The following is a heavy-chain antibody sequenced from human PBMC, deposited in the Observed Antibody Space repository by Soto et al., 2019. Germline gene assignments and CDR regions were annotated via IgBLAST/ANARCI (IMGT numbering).Heavy chain of an antibody. J-gene: IGHJ6*02. CDR1: GDSVSSNGAA. Sequence: PSQTLSLTCAISGDSVSSNGAAWSWVRQSPSRGLEWLGRTYYKSKWNNDYALSVKSRITINPDTSKNQFSLHLHSVTPEDTAVYYCTGITWFRGMDVWGQGTPVTVS. CDR3: TGITWFRGMDV. CDR2: TYYKSKWNN. V-gene: IGHV6-1*01. D-gene: IGHD3-10*01.